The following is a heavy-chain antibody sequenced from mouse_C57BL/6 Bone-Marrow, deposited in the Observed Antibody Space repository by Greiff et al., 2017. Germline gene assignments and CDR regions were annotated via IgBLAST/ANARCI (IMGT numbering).Heavy chain of an antibody. CDR1: GFNIKDDY. V-gene: IGHV14-4*01. CDR3: TPAHCGNFGGFAY. D-gene: IGHD2-1*01. CDR2: IDPENGDT. J-gene: IGHJ3*01. Sequence: VQLQQSGAELVRPGASVKLSCTASGFNIKDDYMHWVKQRPEQGLEWIGWIDPENGDTEYASKFQGKATITADTSSNPAYLQLSSRTSEDTAVYYCTPAHCGNFGGFAYWGQGTLVTVSA.